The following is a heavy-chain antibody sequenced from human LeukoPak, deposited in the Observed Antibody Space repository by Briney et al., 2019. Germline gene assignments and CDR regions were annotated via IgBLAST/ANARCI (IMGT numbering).Heavy chain of an antibody. Sequence: GGSLRLSCAASGFTFSSYAMSWVRQAPGKGLEWVSAISGSGGSTYYADSVKGRFTISKDNSKNTLYLQMNSLRAEDTAVYYCAEPEGGYYDIRPDWGQGTLVTVSS. D-gene: IGHD3-22*01. J-gene: IGHJ4*02. CDR2: ISGSGGST. CDR1: GFTFSSYA. V-gene: IGHV3-23*01. CDR3: AEPEGGYYDIRPD.